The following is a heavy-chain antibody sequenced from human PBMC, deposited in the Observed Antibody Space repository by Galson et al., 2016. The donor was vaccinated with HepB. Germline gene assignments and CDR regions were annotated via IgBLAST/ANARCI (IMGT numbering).Heavy chain of an antibody. CDR3: ARASTEQRWYRASGYQFDY. CDR1: AYTFVNHV. Sequence: SVKVSCKASAYTFVNHVIHWVRQAPGQRLEWMGWIHAGNGKTSYSQKFQGRVTITRDTSASTAYMELSSLRSEDTAFYYCARASTEQRWYRASGYQFDYWGQGTLVTVSS. J-gene: IGHJ4*02. D-gene: IGHD1/OR15-1a*01. CDR2: IHAGNGKT. V-gene: IGHV1-3*01.